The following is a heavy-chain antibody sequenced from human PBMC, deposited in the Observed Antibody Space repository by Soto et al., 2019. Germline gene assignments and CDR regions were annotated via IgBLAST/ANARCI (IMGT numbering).Heavy chain of an antibody. J-gene: IGHJ3*02. V-gene: IGHV1-46*03. CDR2: INPNGGST. Sequence: QVQLVQSGAEVKKPGASVKISCEASGYSFTSQYVHWVRQAPGQGLEWMGIINPNGGSTTYAQKFQGRVTMNRDTSTSTVYMGLSSPTSEDTAGYYFAREQWRRPGGGGTEPLDIWGQGTMVTVAS. CDR3: AREQWRRPGGGGTEPLDI. CDR1: GYSFTSQY. D-gene: IGHD5-12*01.